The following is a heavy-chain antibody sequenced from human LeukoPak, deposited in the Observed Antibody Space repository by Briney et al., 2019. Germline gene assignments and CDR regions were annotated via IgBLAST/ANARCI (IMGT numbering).Heavy chain of an antibody. CDR2: IWYDGSNK. CDR1: GFTFSSYG. Sequence: GRSLRLSCAASGFTFSSYGTHWVRQAPGKGLEWVAVIWYDGSNKYYADSVKGRFTISRDNAKISLYLQINSLRPEDTALYYCAKDRKSKDLDSIDVWGQGTMVTVSS. D-gene: IGHD3-3*01. CDR3: AKDRKSKDLDSIDV. V-gene: IGHV3-33*03. J-gene: IGHJ3*01.